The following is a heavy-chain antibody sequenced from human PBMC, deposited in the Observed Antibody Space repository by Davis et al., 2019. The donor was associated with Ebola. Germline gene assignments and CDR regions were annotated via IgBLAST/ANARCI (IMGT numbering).Heavy chain of an antibody. CDR1: GFTFGNYW. D-gene: IGHD1-7*01. CDR3: ARGTRGY. J-gene: IGHJ4*02. CDR2: IKQDGSEK. Sequence: GESLKISCVASGFTFGNYWMSWVRQAPGKGLEWVANIKQDGSEKYYVDSVKGRFTISRDNAKNSLYLQMNSLRAEDTAVYYCARGTRGYWGQGTLVTVSS. V-gene: IGHV3-7*03.